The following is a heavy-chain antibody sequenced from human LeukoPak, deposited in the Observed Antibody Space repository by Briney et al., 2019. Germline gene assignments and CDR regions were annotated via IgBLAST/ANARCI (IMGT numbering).Heavy chain of an antibody. J-gene: IGHJ4*02. D-gene: IGHD6-13*01. CDR1: GYTFTSYG. CDR2: ISAYNGNT. V-gene: IGHV1-18*01. Sequence: GASVKVSCKTSGYTFTSYGISWVRQAPGQGLEWMGWISAYNGNTNYAQKLQGRVTMTTDTSTSTAYMELRSLRSDDTAVYYCARDRREYIAAGGPPDFDYWGQGTLVTVSS. CDR3: ARDRREYIAAGGPPDFDY.